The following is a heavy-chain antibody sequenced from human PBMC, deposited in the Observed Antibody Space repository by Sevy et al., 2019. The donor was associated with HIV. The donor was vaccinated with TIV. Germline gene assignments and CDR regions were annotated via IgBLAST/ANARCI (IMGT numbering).Heavy chain of an antibody. D-gene: IGHD3-16*01. V-gene: IGHV4-59*13. J-gene: IGHJ4*02. CDR1: GGSISSYY. CDR2: IYYSGST. Sequence: SETLSLTCTVSGGSISSYYWSWIRQPPGKGLEWIGYIYYSGSTNYNPSLKSRVTISVDTSKNQFSLKLSSVTAPDIAVYYCARGGGPKQYYFDYWGQGTLVTVSS. CDR3: ARGGGPKQYYFDY.